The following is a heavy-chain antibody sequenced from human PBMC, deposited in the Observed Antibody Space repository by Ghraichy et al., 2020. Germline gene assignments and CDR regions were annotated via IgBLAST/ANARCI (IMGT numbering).Heavy chain of an antibody. J-gene: IGHJ6*02. D-gene: IGHD2-2*01. V-gene: IGHV4-59*01. Sequence: SETLSLTCTVSGGSISSYYWSWIRQPPGKGLEWIGYIYYSGSTNYNPSLKSRVTISVDTSKNQFSLKLSSVTAADTAVYYCARDHIVVVPAAIYYYGMDVWGQGTTVTVSS. CDR2: IYYSGST. CDR1: GGSISSYY. CDR3: ARDHIVVVPAAIYYYGMDV.